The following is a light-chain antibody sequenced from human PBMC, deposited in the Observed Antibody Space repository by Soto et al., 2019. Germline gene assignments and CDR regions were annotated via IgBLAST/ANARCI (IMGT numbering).Light chain of an antibody. CDR3: QQSSSTPQT. Sequence: IQLTQSPSSRSALVGDRVTITCRASQSIRSYLSWYQQKPGKAPKLLINVASTLQSGVPSRFSGSGSGTDFTLAISSLQPEDFATYYCQQSSSTPQTFGGGTRVEIK. V-gene: IGKV1-39*01. J-gene: IGKJ4*01. CDR2: VAS. CDR1: QSIRSY.